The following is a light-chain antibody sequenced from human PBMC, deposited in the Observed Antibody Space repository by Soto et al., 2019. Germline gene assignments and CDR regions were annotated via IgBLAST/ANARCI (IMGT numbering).Light chain of an antibody. CDR1: QSLLHSDGNTY. CDR3: MQGTRWPPWT. CDR2: RVS. V-gene: IGKV2-30*02. Sequence: DVVMTQSPLSLPVTLGQPASISCRSSQSLLHSDGNTYLNWFQQRPGQSPRRLIYRVSNRDSGVPDRFSGSGSGTDFPLKISRVEAEDVGVYYCMQGTRWPPWTFGQGTKVEIK. J-gene: IGKJ1*01.